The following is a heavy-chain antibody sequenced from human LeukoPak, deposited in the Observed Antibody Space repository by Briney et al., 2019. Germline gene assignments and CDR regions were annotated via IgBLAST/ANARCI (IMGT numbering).Heavy chain of an antibody. Sequence: RSGGSLRLSCAASGFTFSSYAMSWVRQAPGKGLEWVSAISGSGGSTYYADSVKGRFTISRDNSKNTLYLQMNSLRAEDTAVYYCAKVRSYYYDSSGYPDYWGQGTLVTVSS. CDR1: GFTFSSYA. CDR2: ISGSGGST. D-gene: IGHD3-22*01. V-gene: IGHV3-23*01. J-gene: IGHJ4*02. CDR3: AKVRSYYYDSSGYPDY.